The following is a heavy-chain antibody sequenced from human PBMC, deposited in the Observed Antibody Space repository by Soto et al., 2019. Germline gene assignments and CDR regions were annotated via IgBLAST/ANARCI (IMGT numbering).Heavy chain of an antibody. Sequence: QAELVESGGGVVQPGRSLRLSCAASGFTFSRYAMHWVRQAPGKGLEWVAVISYDGSNKYYADSVKGRFTISRDNSKNTLYLQLNSLRAEDTAVYYCASAHAGGYWGQGTLVTVSS. V-gene: IGHV3-30-3*01. CDR2: ISYDGSNK. CDR3: ASAHAGGY. CDR1: GFTFSRYA. J-gene: IGHJ4*02.